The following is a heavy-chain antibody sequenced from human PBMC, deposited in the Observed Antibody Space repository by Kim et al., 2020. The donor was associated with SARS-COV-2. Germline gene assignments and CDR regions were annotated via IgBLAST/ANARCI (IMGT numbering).Heavy chain of an antibody. V-gene: IGHV3-21*04. D-gene: IGHD2-21*01. CDR3: ERAHIRAVGGMDG. Sequence: GGSLRLSCAASGFTFSSYSMNWVRQAPGKGLEWVSSINSSSSYISSAYSAKGRFTISRSNAKNKHYLQMNSLKAEDTAVSECERAHIRAVGGMDGRGKG. J-gene: IGHJ6*04. CDR1: GFTFSSYS. CDR2: INSSSSYI.